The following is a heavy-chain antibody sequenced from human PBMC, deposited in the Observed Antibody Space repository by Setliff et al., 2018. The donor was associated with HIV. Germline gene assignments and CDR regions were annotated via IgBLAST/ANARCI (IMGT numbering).Heavy chain of an antibody. Sequence: GGSLRLSCAASGFTFTNYGMSWVRQAPGKGLEWVSLFSGSGGRTFYAGSVRGRFIISRDGSKNTLYLQMNSLRAEDTAIYYCAKHRSGGDYTSGVFDIWGQGTMVTVSS. J-gene: IGHJ3*02. CDR1: GFTFTNYG. V-gene: IGHV3-23*01. CDR3: AKHRSGGDYTSGVFDI. CDR2: FSGSGGRT. D-gene: IGHD4-17*01.